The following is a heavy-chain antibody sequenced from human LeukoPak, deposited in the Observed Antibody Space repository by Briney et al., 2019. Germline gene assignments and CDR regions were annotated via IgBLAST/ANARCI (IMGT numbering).Heavy chain of an antibody. J-gene: IGHJ3*02. Sequence: GASVKVSCKASRGTFSSYAISWVRQAPGQGLEWMGRIIPIFGTANYAQKFQGRVTITTDESTSTAYMELSSLRSEDTAVYYCARPVAGTEAFDIWGQGTMVTVSS. CDR2: IIPIFGTA. D-gene: IGHD6-19*01. V-gene: IGHV1-69*05. CDR3: ARPVAGTEAFDI. CDR1: RGTFSSYA.